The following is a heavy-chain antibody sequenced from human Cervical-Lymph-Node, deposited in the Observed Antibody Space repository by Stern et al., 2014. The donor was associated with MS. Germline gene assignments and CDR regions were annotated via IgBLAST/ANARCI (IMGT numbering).Heavy chain of an antibody. V-gene: IGHV3-21*01. Sequence: EVPLVESGGGLVQPGGSLRLSCAASGFTFKEYSMNWVRQAPRKGLEWVSSIASGSSDIHYADSVKGRFTISRDNVKNSLYLQMNSLRAEDTALYYCAREDYTQDFDYWGRGTLVTVSS. CDR2: IASGSSDI. D-gene: IGHD4-11*01. CDR3: AREDYTQDFDY. CDR1: GFTFKEYS. J-gene: IGHJ4*02.